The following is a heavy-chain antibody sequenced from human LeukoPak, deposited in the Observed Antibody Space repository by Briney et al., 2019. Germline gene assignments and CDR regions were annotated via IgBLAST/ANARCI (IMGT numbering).Heavy chain of an antibody. CDR2: ISYDGSNK. J-gene: IGHJ4*02. V-gene: IGHV3-30*18. D-gene: IGHD4-17*01. CDR3: AKENDGDSYFDY. Sequence: GGSLRLSCAASGFTFSSYGMHWVRQAPGKGLEWVAVISYDGSNKYYADSVKGRFTISRDNSKNTLYLQMNSLRAEDTAVYYCAKENDGDSYFDYWGQGTLVTVSS. CDR1: GFTFSSYG.